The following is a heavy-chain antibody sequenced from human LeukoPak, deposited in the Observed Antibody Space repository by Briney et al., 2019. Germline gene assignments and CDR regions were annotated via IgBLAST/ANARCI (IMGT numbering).Heavy chain of an antibody. CDR2: ISSNGGST. V-gene: IGHV3-64*01. J-gene: IGHJ4*02. Sequence: GGSLRLSCAASGFTFSSYAMHWVRQAPGKGLEYVSAISSNGGSTYYANSVKGRFTISRDNSKNRLCLQMGSLRAEDMAVYYCARDGEYYDSSGYSFDYWGQGTLVTVSS. CDR3: ARDGEYYDSSGYSFDY. D-gene: IGHD3-22*01. CDR1: GFTFSSYA.